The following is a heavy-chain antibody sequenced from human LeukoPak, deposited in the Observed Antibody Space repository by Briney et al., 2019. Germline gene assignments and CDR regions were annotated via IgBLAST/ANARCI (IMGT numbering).Heavy chain of an antibody. D-gene: IGHD3-22*01. Sequence: PSETLSLTCTVSGGSISSYYWRLIRQPPGKGLEWIGYIYYSGSTNYNPSLKSRVTIAVDTSKNHFSLKLSSVTAWDTAVYYCARSPYYYDSPTLLFDFWGQGTLVTVSS. CDR2: IYYSGST. CDR1: GGSISSYY. V-gene: IGHV4-59*01. J-gene: IGHJ4*02. CDR3: ARSPYYYDSPTLLFDF.